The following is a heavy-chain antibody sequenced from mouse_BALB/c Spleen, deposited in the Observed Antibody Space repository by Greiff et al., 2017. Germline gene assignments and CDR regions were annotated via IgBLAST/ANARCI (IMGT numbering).Heavy chain of an antibody. V-gene: IGHV2-6-7*01. J-gene: IGHJ4*01. CDR2: IWGDGST. CDR1: GFSLTGYG. Sequence: VQLQQSGPGLVAPSQSLSITCTVSGFSLTGYGVNWVRQPPGKGLEWLGMIWGDGSTDYNSALKSRLSISKDNSKSQVFLKMNSLQTDDTARYYCARDRELRGGAMDYWGQGTTVTVSS. CDR3: ARDRELRGGAMDY. D-gene: IGHD1-1*01.